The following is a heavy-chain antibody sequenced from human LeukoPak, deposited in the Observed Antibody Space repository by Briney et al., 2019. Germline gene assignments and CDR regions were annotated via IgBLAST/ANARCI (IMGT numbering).Heavy chain of an antibody. Sequence: ASVKVSCKASGYTFTSYDINWVRQATGQGLEWMGWMNPNSGNTGYAQKFQGRVTITRYTSISTAYMELSSLRSEDTAVYYCAIWAFAYCGGDCYSFSDHYYYMDVWGKGTTVTVSS. J-gene: IGHJ6*03. CDR1: GYTFTSYD. CDR2: MNPNSGNT. CDR3: AIWAFAYCGGDCYSFSDHYYYMDV. D-gene: IGHD2-21*01. V-gene: IGHV1-8*03.